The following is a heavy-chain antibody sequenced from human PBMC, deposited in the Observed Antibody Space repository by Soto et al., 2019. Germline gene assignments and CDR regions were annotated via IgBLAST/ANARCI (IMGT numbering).Heavy chain of an antibody. V-gene: IGHV4-34*01. J-gene: IGHJ5*02. Sequence: QVQLQQWGAGLLKPSETLSLTCAVYGGSFSGYYWSWIRQPPGKGLEWIGEINHSGSTNYNPSLKSRVTISVDTSKNQFSLKLSSVTAADAAVYYCARRSEAGPWGQGTLVTVSS. CDR3: ARRSEAGP. CDR1: GGSFSGYY. CDR2: INHSGST.